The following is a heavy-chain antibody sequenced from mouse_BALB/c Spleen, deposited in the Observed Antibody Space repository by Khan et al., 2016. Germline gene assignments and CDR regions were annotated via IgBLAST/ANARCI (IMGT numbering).Heavy chain of an antibody. D-gene: IGHD1-1*01. CDR1: GFNIKDTY. Sequence: VQLQQPGAELVKPGASVKLSCTASGFNIKDTYMHWVKQRPEQGLEWIGRIDPANGNTKYDPKFQGKATITADTSSNTAYLQLSSLTSEYTAVYDCARGDYYGSPLYAMDYWGQGTSVTVSS. J-gene: IGHJ4*01. CDR3: ARGDYYGSPLYAMDY. V-gene: IGHV14-3*02. CDR2: IDPANGNT.